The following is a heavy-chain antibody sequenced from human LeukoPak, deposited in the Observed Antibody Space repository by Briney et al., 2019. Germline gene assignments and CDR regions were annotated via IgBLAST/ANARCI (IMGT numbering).Heavy chain of an antibody. CDR2: ISSSSNYI. D-gene: IGHD6-19*01. CDR3: AGASSYNSGRLGHFDY. Sequence: PGGSLRLSCAASGFTFSSYNMNWVRQAPGKGLEWVSSISSSSNYIYYADSVKGRFTISRDNAKNSLYLQMNSLRAEDTAMYYCAGASSYNSGRLGHFDYWGRGTLVTVSS. J-gene: IGHJ4*02. CDR1: GFTFSSYN. V-gene: IGHV3-21*04.